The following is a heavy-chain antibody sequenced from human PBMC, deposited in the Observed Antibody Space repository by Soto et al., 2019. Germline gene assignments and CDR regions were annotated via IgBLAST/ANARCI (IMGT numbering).Heavy chain of an antibody. D-gene: IGHD2-15*01. V-gene: IGHV3-48*01. CDR3: ARDSVDCSGGSCYSNGYFDL. Sequence: ESGGGLVQPGGSLRLSCAASGFTFSSYSMNWVRQAPGKGLEWVSYISSSSSTIYYADSVKGRFTISRDNAKNSLYLQMNSLRAEDTAVYYCARDSVDCSGGSCYSNGYFDLWGRGTLVTVSS. CDR1: GFTFSSYS. J-gene: IGHJ2*01. CDR2: ISSSSSTI.